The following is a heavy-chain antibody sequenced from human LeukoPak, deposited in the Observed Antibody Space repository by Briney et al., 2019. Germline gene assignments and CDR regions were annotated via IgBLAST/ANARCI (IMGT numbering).Heavy chain of an antibody. Sequence: SETLSLTCTVSGGSISSYYWSWIRQPPGKELEWIGYIYYSGSTNYNPSLKSRVTISVDTSKNQFSLKLSSVTAADTAVYYCARGMSGWYTYWGQGTLVTVSS. V-gene: IGHV4-59*01. CDR1: GGSISSYY. CDR2: IYYSGST. CDR3: ARGMSGWYTY. J-gene: IGHJ4*02. D-gene: IGHD6-19*01.